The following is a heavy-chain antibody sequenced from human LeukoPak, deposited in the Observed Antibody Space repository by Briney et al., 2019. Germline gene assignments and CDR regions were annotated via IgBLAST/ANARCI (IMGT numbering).Heavy chain of an antibody. J-gene: IGHJ6*03. CDR2: IIPIFGTA. Sequence: GASVKVSCKASGGTFSSYAISWVRQAPGQGLEWMGGIIPIFGTANYAQKFQGRVTITADESTSTAYMELSSLRSEDTAVYYCARQDTMVRGIEIYYYYMDVWGKGTTVTVSS. CDR3: ARQDTMVRGIEIYYYYMDV. V-gene: IGHV1-69*13. CDR1: GGTFSSYA. D-gene: IGHD3-10*01.